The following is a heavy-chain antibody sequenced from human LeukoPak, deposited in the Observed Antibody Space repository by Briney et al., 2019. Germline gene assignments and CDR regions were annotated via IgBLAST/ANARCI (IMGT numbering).Heavy chain of an antibody. CDR3: ARVVGKWGAYYYYMDV. Sequence: ASVKVSCKASGGTFSSYAISWVRQAPGQGLEWMGGIIPIFGTANYAQKFQGRVTITADESTSTAYMELSSLRSEDTAVYYCARVVGKWGAYYYYMDVWGKGTTVTVSS. J-gene: IGHJ6*03. CDR1: GGTFSSYA. CDR2: IIPIFGTA. V-gene: IGHV1-69*13. D-gene: IGHD7-27*01.